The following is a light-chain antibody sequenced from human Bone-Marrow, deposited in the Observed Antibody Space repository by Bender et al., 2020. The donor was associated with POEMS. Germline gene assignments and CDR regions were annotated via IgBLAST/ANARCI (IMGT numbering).Light chain of an antibody. CDR3: SSYAGSNNWV. J-gene: IGLJ1*01. CDR1: TSNIGKGYD. V-gene: IGLV1-40*01. Sequence: QSVLTQPPSVSGAPGQRVTISCTGNTSNIGKGYDVHWYQQLPGTAPRLLIYTNNERPSGVPDRFSGSKSGNTASLTVSGLQGEDEADYYCSSYAGSNNWVFGTGTTVTVL. CDR2: TNN.